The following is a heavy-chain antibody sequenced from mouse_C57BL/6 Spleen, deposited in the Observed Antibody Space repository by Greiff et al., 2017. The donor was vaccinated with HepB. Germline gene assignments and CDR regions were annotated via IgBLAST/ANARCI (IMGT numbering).Heavy chain of an antibody. D-gene: IGHD2-2*01. CDR3: ARDDGYDGYYFDY. CDR2: ISYDGSN. V-gene: IGHV3-6*01. CDR1: GYSITSGYY. Sequence: DVQLQESGPGLVKPSQSLSLTCSVTGYSITSGYYWNWIRQFPGNKLEWMGYISYDGSNNYNPSLKNRISITRDTSKNQFFLKLNSVTTEDTATYYCARDDGYDGYYFDYWGQGTTLTVSS. J-gene: IGHJ2*01.